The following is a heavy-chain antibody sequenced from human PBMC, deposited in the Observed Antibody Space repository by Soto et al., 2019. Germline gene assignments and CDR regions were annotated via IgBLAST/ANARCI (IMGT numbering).Heavy chain of an antibody. CDR2: INSDGSST. V-gene: IGHV3-74*01. CDR3: ARVPLLWFGESKVDYYYGMDV. CDR1: GFTFSSYW. Sequence: WGSLRLSCAASGFTFSSYWMHWVRQAPGKGLVWVSRINSDGSSTSYADSVKGRFTISRDNAKNTLYLQMNSLRAEDTAVYYCARVPLLWFGESKVDYYYGMDVWGQGTTVTGSS. D-gene: IGHD3-10*01. J-gene: IGHJ6*02.